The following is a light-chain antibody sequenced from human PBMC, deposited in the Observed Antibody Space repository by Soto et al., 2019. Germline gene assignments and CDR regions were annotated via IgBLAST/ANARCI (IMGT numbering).Light chain of an antibody. CDR1: QTITTW. Sequence: DIQMTQSPSTLSGSVGDRVTITCRASQTITTWMAWYQQKPGKAPKLLVYDASTLQSGVATRFSGSGSGTEFTLIISGLQPEDSATYYCQQYTNTNNPWMFGQGTKVDNK. V-gene: IGKV1-5*01. CDR2: DAS. J-gene: IGKJ1*01. CDR3: QQYTNTNNPWM.